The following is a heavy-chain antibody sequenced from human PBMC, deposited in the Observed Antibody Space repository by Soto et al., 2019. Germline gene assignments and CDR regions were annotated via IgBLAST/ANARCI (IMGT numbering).Heavy chain of an antibody. Sequence: SVKVSCKASGGSFGKSAINWVRQTPGQGLEWWGGFIPVYRTLNYAQKFQGRVTITADESTGTAYMTLSSLASDDTAVYYCATGVIWIGYFTVDSWGQGTRVTVSS. CDR2: FIPVYRTL. D-gene: IGHD3-3*01. CDR3: ATGVIWIGYFTVDS. CDR1: GGSFGKSA. J-gene: IGHJ4*02. V-gene: IGHV1-69*13.